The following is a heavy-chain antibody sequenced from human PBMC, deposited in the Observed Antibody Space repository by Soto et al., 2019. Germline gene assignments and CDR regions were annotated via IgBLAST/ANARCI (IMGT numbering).Heavy chain of an antibody. J-gene: IGHJ4*02. D-gene: IGHD3-10*01. CDR3: PTHPGGGGY. V-gene: IGHV3-53*01. Sequence: EVQLVESGGGLIQPGGSLRLSCAVSGFTVSNNYMSWVRQAPGKGLEGVSVIYSGGYTAYGDSVKGRFTISRDNSKNTPSLQINTPRPAHTAFSYWPTHPGGGGYWGQGTLVTVSS. CDR2: IYSGGYT. CDR1: GFTVSNNY.